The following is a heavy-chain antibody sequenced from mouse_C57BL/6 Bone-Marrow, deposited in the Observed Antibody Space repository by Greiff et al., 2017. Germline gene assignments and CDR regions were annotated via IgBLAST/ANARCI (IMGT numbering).Heavy chain of an antibody. J-gene: IGHJ4*01. V-gene: IGHV1-82*01. Sequence: VQLQESGPELVKPGASVKISCKASGYAFSSSWMNWVKQRPGKGLEWIGRIYPGDGDTNYNGKFKGKATLTADKSSSTAYMQLSSLTSEDSAVXFCARSSSGYYYAMDYWGQGTSVTVSS. D-gene: IGHD3-2*02. CDR1: GYAFSSSW. CDR2: IYPGDGDT. CDR3: ARSSSGYYYAMDY.